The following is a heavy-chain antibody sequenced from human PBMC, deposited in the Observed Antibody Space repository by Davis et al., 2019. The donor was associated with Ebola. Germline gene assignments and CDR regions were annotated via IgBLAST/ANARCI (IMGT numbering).Heavy chain of an antibody. Sequence: SETLSLTCAVYGGSFSGYYWSWIRQPPGKGLEWIGYIYYSGSTNYNPSLKSRVTISVDTSKNQFSLKLSSVTAADTAVYYCARGGMITFGGVIVIPYGMDVWGQGTTVTVSS. V-gene: IGHV4-59*01. J-gene: IGHJ6*02. D-gene: IGHD3-16*02. CDR3: ARGGMITFGGVIVIPYGMDV. CDR2: IYYSGST. CDR1: GGSFSGYY.